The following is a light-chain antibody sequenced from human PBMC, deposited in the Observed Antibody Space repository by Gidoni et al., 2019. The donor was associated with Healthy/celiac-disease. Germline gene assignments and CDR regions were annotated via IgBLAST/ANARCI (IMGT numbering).Light chain of an antibody. J-gene: IGKJ1*01. CDR3: QQYGSSPGT. V-gene: IGKV3-20*01. CDR2: GAS. CDR1: QSVRSSY. Sequence: EIVFTHSPGTLSLSPGERATLSCRASQSVRSSYLAWYQQKPGQAPRLLIYGASTRATGIPDRFSGSGSGTDFTLTISRLEPEDFAVYYCQQYGSSPGTFGQGTKVEIK.